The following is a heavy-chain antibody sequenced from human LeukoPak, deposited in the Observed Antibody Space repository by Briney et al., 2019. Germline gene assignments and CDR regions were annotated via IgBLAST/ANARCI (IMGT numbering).Heavy chain of an antibody. CDR2: IYYSGST. CDR1: GGSISSGGYY. V-gene: IGHV4-61*08. Sequence: SQTLSLTCTVSGGSISSGGYYWSWIRQHPGKGLEWIGYIYYSGSTNYNPSLKCRVTISVDTSKNQFSLKLSSVTAADTAVYYCARDYGRSSLWRGFFDPWGQGTLVTVSS. D-gene: IGHD3-10*01. CDR3: ARDYGRSSLWRGFFDP. J-gene: IGHJ5*02.